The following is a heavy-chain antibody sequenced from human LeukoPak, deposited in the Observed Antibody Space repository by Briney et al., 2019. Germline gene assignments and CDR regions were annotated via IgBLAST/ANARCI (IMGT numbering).Heavy chain of an antibody. CDR3: ARETYYYDSSGYGSAFDI. D-gene: IGHD3-22*01. CDR1: GFTVSSNY. CDR2: IYSGGST. V-gene: IGHV3-53*01. J-gene: IGHJ3*02. Sequence: PGGSLRLSCAASGFTVSSNYMSWVRQAPGKGLEWVSVIYSGGSTYYADSVKGRFTISRDNSKNTLYLQMNSLRAEDTAVYYCARETYYYDSSGYGSAFDIWGQGTMVTVSP.